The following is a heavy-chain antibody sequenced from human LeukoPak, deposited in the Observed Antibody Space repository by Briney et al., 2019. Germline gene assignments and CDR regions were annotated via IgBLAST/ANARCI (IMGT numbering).Heavy chain of an antibody. Sequence: GGSLRLSCAASGFTFSSYAMSWVRQAPGKGLEWVSTISGDSAGTHYADSVKGRFTISGDNSKNTLYLQMNSLRAEDTAVYYCAKDVGGPMFDYWGQGTLVTVSS. J-gene: IGHJ4*02. CDR1: GFTFSSYA. D-gene: IGHD3-10*01. CDR2: ISGDSAGT. V-gene: IGHV3-23*01. CDR3: AKDVGGPMFDY.